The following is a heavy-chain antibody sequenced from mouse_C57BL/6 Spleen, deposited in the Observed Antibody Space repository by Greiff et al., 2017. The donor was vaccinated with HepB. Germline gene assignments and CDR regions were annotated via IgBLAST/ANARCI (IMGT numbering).Heavy chain of an antibody. D-gene: IGHD1-1*01. V-gene: IGHV1-31*01. J-gene: IGHJ2*01. Sequence: EVQRVESGPELVKPGASVKISCKASGYSFTGYYMHWVKQSHGNILDWIGYIYPYNGVSSYNQKFKGKATLTVDKSSSTAYMELRSLTSEDSAVYYCARSLIITTVVAPPFDYWGQGTTLTVSS. CDR1: GYSFTGYY. CDR3: ARSLIITTVVAPPFDY. CDR2: IYPYNGVS.